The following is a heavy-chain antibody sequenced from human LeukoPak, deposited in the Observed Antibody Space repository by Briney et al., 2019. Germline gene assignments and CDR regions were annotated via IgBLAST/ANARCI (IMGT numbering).Heavy chain of an antibody. Sequence: SETLSLTCTVSGGSITRSTDYWAWIRQPPGKGLEWIGSINYSGITHYNPSPKSRVTKSVDTSKNQFSLNLNSVTAADTAVYYCARHDRGGIDAFDIWGQGTMVTVFS. CDR3: ARHDRGGIDAFDI. CDR1: GGSITRSTDY. V-gene: IGHV4-39*01. CDR2: INYSGIT. J-gene: IGHJ3*02. D-gene: IGHD6-13*01.